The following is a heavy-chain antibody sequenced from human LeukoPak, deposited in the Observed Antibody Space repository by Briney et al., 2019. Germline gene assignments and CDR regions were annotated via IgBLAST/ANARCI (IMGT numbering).Heavy chain of an antibody. D-gene: IGHD2-2*02. V-gene: IGHV3-33*01. CDR3: ARAPYTTGRSFYFDS. J-gene: IGHJ4*02. Sequence: PGGSLRLSCAASGFTFRNYGMHWGRQAPGKGLEGVANIWYDGSKHYHADSVKGRFTISRDNFNNMLYLQMNSLRAEDTALYYCARAPYTTGRSFYFDSWGQGTLVTVSS. CDR2: IWYDGSKH. CDR1: GFTFRNYG.